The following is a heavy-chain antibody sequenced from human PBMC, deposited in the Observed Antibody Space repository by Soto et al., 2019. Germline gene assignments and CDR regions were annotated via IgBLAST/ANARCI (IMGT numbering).Heavy chain of an antibody. CDR1: GYTFTSYY. V-gene: IGHV1-46*01. Sequence: QVQLVQSGAEVKKPGASVKVSCKASGYTFTSYYMHWVRQAPGQGLEWMGIINPSGGSTSYAQKFKGRVTMTRDTSTSTVYMELSSLRSEDTAVYYCARDPPSRYCSGGSCYLAYWGQGTLVTVSS. D-gene: IGHD2-15*01. CDR2: INPSGGST. CDR3: ARDPPSRYCSGGSCYLAY. J-gene: IGHJ4*02.